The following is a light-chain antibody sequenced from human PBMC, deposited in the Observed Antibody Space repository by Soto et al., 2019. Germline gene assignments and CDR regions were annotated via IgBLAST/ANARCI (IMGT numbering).Light chain of an antibody. J-gene: IGKJ1*01. Sequence: AIQLTQSPSSLSASVGDRVTITCRASQGISSALAWYQQKPGKVPELLIYKASSLESGVPSRFSGSGSGTEFTLTISSLQPDDFATYYCQQYNSYWTFGQGTKVDIK. V-gene: IGKV1-13*02. CDR2: KAS. CDR3: QQYNSYWT. CDR1: QGISSA.